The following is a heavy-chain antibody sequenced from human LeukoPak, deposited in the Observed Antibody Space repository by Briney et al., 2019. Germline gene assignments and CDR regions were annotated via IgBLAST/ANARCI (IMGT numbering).Heavy chain of an antibody. J-gene: IGHJ4*02. Sequence: GGSLRLSCAASGFTFRSYSMNWVRQAPGKRLEWLSSITSSGSHMCYADSGKGRFTISRDNAKSSLYLQMNSLSAEDTAVYYCASFMTTVTIPDYWGQGTLVTVSS. CDR1: GFTFRSYS. CDR3: ASFMTTVTIPDY. CDR2: ITSSGSHM. D-gene: IGHD4-17*01. V-gene: IGHV3-21*01.